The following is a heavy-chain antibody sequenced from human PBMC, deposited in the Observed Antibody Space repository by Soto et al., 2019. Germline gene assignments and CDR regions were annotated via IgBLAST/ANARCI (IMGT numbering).Heavy chain of an antibody. CDR1: GGSISSGGYS. V-gene: IGHV4-30-2*01. J-gene: IGHJ3*02. Sequence: QLQLQESGSGLVKPSETLSLTCGVSGGSISSGGYSWSWIRQPPGKGLEWIGYIYHRGSTYYNPSLKSRVTISVDRSKNQFSLKLSSVTAADTAVYYCARAYSSSWPNAFDIWGQGTLVTVSS. D-gene: IGHD6-13*01. CDR3: ARAYSSSWPNAFDI. CDR2: IYHRGST.